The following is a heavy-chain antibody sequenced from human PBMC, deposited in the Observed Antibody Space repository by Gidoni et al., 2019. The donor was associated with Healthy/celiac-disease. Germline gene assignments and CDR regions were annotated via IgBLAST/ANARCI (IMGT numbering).Heavy chain of an antibody. Sequence: QMQLVQSGPEVKKPGTSVKVSCKASGFTFTSSAVQWVRQARGQRLEWIGWIVVGSGNTTYAQKFQERVTITRDMSTSTAYMELSSLRSEDTAVYYCAAEEYGSETAAYYGMDVWGQGTTVTVSS. CDR2: IVVGSGNT. D-gene: IGHD3-10*01. J-gene: IGHJ6*02. CDR3: AAEEYGSETAAYYGMDV. CDR1: GFTFTSSA. V-gene: IGHV1-58*01.